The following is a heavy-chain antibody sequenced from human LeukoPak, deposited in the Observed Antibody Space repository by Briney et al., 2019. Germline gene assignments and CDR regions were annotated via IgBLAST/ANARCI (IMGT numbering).Heavy chain of an antibody. CDR1: GFTFSNYG. CDR3: AKDRCSNGIGCYYYYMDV. Sequence: TGGSLRLSCAASGFTFSNYGMSWVRQAPGKGLEWVSAISGSGGSTNYADSVKGRFRISRDSSKNILYLQMNSLRAEDTAVYYCAKDRCSNGIGCYYYYMDVWGKGTTVTISS. CDR2: ISGSGGST. J-gene: IGHJ6*03. D-gene: IGHD2-8*01. V-gene: IGHV3-23*01.